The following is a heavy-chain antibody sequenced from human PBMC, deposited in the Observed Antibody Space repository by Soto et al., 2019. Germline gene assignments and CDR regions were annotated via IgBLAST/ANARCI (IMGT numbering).Heavy chain of an antibody. CDR3: ARGGLVPTFDA. CDR1: GFSFSSYS. D-gene: IGHD2-2*01. V-gene: IGHV3-48*02. Sequence: GGSLRLSCAASGFSFSSYSMNWVRQAPGKGLEWVSYIRSSSSMIYYADSVKGRFTISRDDAKNSLYLQINSLRDDDTGVYYCARGGLVPTFDAWGRGTLVTVSS. J-gene: IGHJ5*02. CDR2: IRSSSSMI.